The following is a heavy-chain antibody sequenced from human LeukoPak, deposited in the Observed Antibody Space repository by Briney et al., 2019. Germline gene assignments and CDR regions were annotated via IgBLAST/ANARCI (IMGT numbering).Heavy chain of an antibody. CDR2: INPSGGST. V-gene: IGHV1-46*01. D-gene: IGHD3-10*01. Sequence: ASVKVSCKTSGYTFTSYYMHWVRQAPGQGLEWMGIINPSGGSTSYAQKFQGRVTMTRDTSTSTVYMELSSLRSEDTAVYYCARDSGKDYYGSGSRFDYWGQGTLVTVSS. J-gene: IGHJ4*02. CDR3: ARDSGKDYYGSGSRFDY. CDR1: GYTFTSYY.